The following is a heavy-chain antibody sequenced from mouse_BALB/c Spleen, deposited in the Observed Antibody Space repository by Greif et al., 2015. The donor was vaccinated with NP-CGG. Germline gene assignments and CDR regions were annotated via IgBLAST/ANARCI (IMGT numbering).Heavy chain of an antibody. CDR2: INPSTGYT. J-gene: IGHJ2*01. D-gene: IGHD1-1*01. V-gene: IGHV1-7*01. CDR3: ASYYGSSYFDY. CDR1: GYTFTSYW. Sequence: QVQLKESGAELAKPGASVKMSCKASGYTFTSYWMHWVKQRPGRGLEWIGYINPSTGYTEYNQKFKDKATLTADKSSSTAYMQLSSLTSEDSAVYYCASYYGSSYFDYWGQGTTLTVSS.